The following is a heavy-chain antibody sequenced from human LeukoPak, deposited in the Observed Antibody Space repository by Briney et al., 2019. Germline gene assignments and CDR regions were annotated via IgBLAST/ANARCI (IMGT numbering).Heavy chain of an antibody. J-gene: IGHJ6*02. V-gene: IGHV4-39*07. CDR2: IYYSGST. CDR3: ARFYGDPYGMDV. CDR1: GGSISSGSYY. D-gene: IGHD4-17*01. Sequence: SETLSLTCTVSGGSISSGSYYWGWIRQPPGKGLEWIGNIYYSGSTYYNPSLKSRVTISVDTSKNQFSLKLTSVTAADTAMYFCARFYGDPYGMDVWGQGTTGTVSS.